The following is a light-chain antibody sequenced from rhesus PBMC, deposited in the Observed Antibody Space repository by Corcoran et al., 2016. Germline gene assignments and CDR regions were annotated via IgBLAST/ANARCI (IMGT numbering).Light chain of an antibody. J-gene: IGKJ3*01. CDR2: YAN. CDR1: QGISRY. Sequence: DIQMTQSPSSLSASVVDSVTITRRVSQGISRYLNWYQQKPGKAPKLMVYYANRLESGVPSRFSGSGAGTEFTLIISSLQPEYFATYYCQQYNNLPFTFGPRTKLDIK. CDR3: QQYNNLPFT. V-gene: IGKV1-32*01.